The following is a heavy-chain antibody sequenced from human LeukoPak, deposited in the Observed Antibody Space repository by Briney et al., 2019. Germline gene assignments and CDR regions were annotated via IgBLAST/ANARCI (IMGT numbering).Heavy chain of an antibody. CDR2: INTNTGNP. Sequence: ASVKVSCKASGYTFTSYAMNWVRQAPGQGLEWMGWINTNTGNPTYAQGFTGRFVFSLDTSVSTAYVQISSLKAEDTAVYYCVRDPYRDYGDSFFDYWGQGTLVTVSS. CDR3: VRDPYRDYGDSFFDY. J-gene: IGHJ4*02. V-gene: IGHV7-4-1*02. D-gene: IGHD4-17*01. CDR1: GYTFTSYA.